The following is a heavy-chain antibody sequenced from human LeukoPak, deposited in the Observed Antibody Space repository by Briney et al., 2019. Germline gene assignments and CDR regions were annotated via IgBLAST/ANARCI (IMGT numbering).Heavy chain of an antibody. CDR3: ARHAFIVGALYYFDY. V-gene: IGHV4-59*08. D-gene: IGHD1-26*01. CDR1: GGSISSYY. J-gene: IGHJ4*02. Sequence: SETLSLTCTVSGGSISSYYWSWIRQPPGKGLEGIGYIYYSGSTNYNPSLKSRVTISVATSKNQFSLKLGSVTAADTAVYSCARHAFIVGALYYFDYWGQGTLVTVSS. CDR2: IYYSGST.